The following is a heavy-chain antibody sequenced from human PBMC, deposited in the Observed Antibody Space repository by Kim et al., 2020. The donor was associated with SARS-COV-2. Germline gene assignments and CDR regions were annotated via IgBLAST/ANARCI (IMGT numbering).Heavy chain of an antibody. V-gene: IGHV3-30*04. CDR2: ISYDGNNK. D-gene: IGHD2-8*02. J-gene: IGHJ6*02. Sequence: GGSLRLSCAASGFIFNRNAIHWVRQAPGKGLEWVAVISYDGNNKYYPDSVRGRFTISRDNSRNTLDLQMNSLRTEDTAVYYCARGGYCAGGSCRYYYYGMDVWRQGTTVTVSS. CDR3: ARGGYCAGGSCRYYYYGMDV. CDR1: GFIFNRNA.